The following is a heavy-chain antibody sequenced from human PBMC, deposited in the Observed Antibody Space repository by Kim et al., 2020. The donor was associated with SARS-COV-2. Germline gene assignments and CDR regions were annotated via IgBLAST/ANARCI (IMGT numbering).Heavy chain of an antibody. D-gene: IGHD3-10*01. V-gene: IGHV4-31*03. Sequence: SETLSLTCTVSGGSITSGGYYWSWIRQHPGKGLEWIGYIYYSVSTYYNPSLKSRVTISVDTSKNQFSLKLSSVTAADTAVYYCASTIVRGVQFDYWGQGTLVTVSS. J-gene: IGHJ4*02. CDR1: GGSITSGGYY. CDR3: ASTIVRGVQFDY. CDR2: IYYSVST.